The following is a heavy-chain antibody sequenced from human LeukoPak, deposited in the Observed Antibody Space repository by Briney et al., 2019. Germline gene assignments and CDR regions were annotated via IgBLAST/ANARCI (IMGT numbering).Heavy chain of an antibody. CDR2: IYSGGNT. Sequence: GGFLRLSCAASGFTVRSNYMSWVRQAPGKGLEWVSLIYSGGNTYYADSVKGRFTISRDNSKNTLYLQMNSLRAEDTAVYFCAGRPHGDHPFFDYWGQGTLVSVSS. CDR3: AGRPHGDHPFFDY. CDR1: GFTVRSNY. J-gene: IGHJ4*02. D-gene: IGHD4-17*01. V-gene: IGHV3-53*01.